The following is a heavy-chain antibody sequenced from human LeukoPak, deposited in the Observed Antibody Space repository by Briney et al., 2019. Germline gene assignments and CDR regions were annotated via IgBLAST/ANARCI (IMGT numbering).Heavy chain of an antibody. CDR3: ARGRRRFYSSGWYFDY. J-gene: IGHJ4*02. V-gene: IGHV4-34*01. D-gene: IGHD6-19*01. CDR2: INHSGSI. Sequence: PSETLSLTCTVYGGSFSGYYWSWIRQPPGRGLEWIGEINHSGSINYNPSLKSRVTISVDTSKNQFSLKLSSVTAADTAVYYCARGRRRFYSSGWYFDYWGQGTLVTVSS. CDR1: GGSFSGYY.